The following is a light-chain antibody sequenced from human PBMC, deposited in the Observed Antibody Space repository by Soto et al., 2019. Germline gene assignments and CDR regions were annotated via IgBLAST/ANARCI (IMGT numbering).Light chain of an antibody. J-gene: IGKJ4*01. Sequence: IQMTQSPSSLSASIGDRVTITCRSSQTVNTYLHWYQQKPGKAPKLLIYAASTLQSGVPSRFSGSGSGTDFNLTISCLQSEDVATYYCQQYYSYPLTFTGGTKVDIK. CDR1: QTVNTY. CDR3: QQYYSYPLT. CDR2: AAS. V-gene: IGKV1-8*01.